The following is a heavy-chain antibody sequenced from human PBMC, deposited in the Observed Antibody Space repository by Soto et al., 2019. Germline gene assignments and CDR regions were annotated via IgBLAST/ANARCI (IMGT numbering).Heavy chain of an antibody. Sequence: GSLRLSCAASGFTFSNYAMNWVRQAPGKGLEWVSGISGSGGSTYYADSVKGRFTISRDNSKNTLYLQMNSLRAEDTAVYYCAKEQENWNYGRAYGMDVWGQGTTVTVSS. J-gene: IGHJ6*02. CDR1: GFTFSNYA. D-gene: IGHD1-7*01. V-gene: IGHV3-23*01. CDR3: AKEQENWNYGRAYGMDV. CDR2: ISGSGGST.